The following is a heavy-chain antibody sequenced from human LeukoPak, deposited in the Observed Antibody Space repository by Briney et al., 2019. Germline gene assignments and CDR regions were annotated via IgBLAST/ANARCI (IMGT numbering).Heavy chain of an antibody. V-gene: IGHV4-61*09. CDR3: ARVRYYYDSSGYYPEFDY. CDR2: IYTSGST. J-gene: IGHJ4*02. CDR1: GGSISSGSYY. D-gene: IGHD3-22*01. Sequence: SETLSLTCTVSGGSISSGSYYWSWLRQPAGKGLEWIGHIYTSGSTNYNPSLKSRVTISVDTSKNQFSLKLSSVTAADTAVYYCARVRYYYDSSGYYPEFDYWGQGTLVTVSS.